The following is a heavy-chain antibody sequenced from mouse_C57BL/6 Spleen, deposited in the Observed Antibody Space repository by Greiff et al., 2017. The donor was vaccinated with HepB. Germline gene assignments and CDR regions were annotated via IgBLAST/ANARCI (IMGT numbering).Heavy chain of an antibody. V-gene: IGHV5-9*01. CDR3: ARRITTVGPLAMDY. D-gene: IGHD1-1*01. CDR1: GFTFSSYT. CDR2: ISGGGGNT. J-gene: IGHJ4*01. Sequence: DVKLVESGGGLVKPGGSLKLSCAASGFTFSSYTMSWVRQTPEKRLEWVATISGGGGNTYYPDSVKGRFTISRDNAKNTLYLQMSSLRSEDTALYYCARRITTVGPLAMDYWGQGTSVTVSS.